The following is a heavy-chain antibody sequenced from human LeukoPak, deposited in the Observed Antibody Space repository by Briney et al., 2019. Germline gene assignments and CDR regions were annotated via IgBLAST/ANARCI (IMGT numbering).Heavy chain of an antibody. Sequence: GASVKVSCTASGYTFTSYGISWVRQAPGQGLEWMGWISTYNGNTIYAQKFQDRVTMTTDTPTSTAYMELRSLRSDDTAVYYCARDSGISGSYYLGYWGQGTLVTVSS. D-gene: IGHD1-26*01. CDR1: GYTFTSYG. J-gene: IGHJ4*02. CDR3: ARDSGISGSYYLGY. V-gene: IGHV1-18*04. CDR2: ISTYNGNT.